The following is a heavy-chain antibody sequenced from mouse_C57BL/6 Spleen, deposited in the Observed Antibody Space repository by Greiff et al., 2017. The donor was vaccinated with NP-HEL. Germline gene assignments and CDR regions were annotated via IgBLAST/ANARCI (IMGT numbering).Heavy chain of an antibody. V-gene: IGHV1-55*01. Sequence: QVQLQQPGAELVKPGASVKMSCKASGYTFTSYWITWVKQRPGQGLEWIGDIYPGSGSTNYNEKFKSKATLTVDTSSSTAYMQLSSLTSEDSAVYYCAREGLSPWYFDVWGTGTTVTVSS. J-gene: IGHJ1*03. CDR1: GYTFTSYW. CDR2: IYPGSGST. CDR3: AREGLSPWYFDV. D-gene: IGHD1-1*02.